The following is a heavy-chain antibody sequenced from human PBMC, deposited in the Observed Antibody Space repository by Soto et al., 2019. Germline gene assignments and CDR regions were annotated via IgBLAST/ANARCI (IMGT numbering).Heavy chain of an antibody. CDR2: IDPSDSYT. Sequence: GESLKISCKGSGYSFTSYWISWVRQMPGKGLEWMGRIDPSDSYTNYSPSFQGHITISADKSISTAYLQWSSLKASDTAMYYCATARMIEGPYGMDVWGQGTTVTVSS. CDR1: GYSFTSYW. D-gene: IGHD3-22*01. V-gene: IGHV5-10-1*01. J-gene: IGHJ6*02. CDR3: ATARMIEGPYGMDV.